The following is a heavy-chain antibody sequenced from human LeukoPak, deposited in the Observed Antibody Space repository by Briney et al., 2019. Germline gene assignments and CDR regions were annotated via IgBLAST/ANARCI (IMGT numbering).Heavy chain of an antibody. Sequence: GGSLRLSCAASGFTFSSYAMHWVRQAPGKGLEWVAVISYDGNNKYYADSVKGRFPISRDNSKNTLYLQMNSLRTEDTAVYYCARGAPAADYWGQGTLVTVSS. CDR1: GFTFSSYA. J-gene: IGHJ4*02. V-gene: IGHV3-30*04. CDR3: ARGAPAADY. CDR2: ISYDGNNK. D-gene: IGHD2-2*01.